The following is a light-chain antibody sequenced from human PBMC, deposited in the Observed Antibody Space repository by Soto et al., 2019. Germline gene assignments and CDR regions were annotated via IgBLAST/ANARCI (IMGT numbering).Light chain of an antibody. Sequence: NFMLIQPHSVSESPGKTVTISCTRSSGAIASDYVQWYQQRPGSAATTVIYEHYQRPSGVPDRFSGSVHSSSNSASLTISALQTEDEADYYCQSYDSGSWVFGGGTKVTVL. V-gene: IGLV6-57*04. CDR1: SGAIASDY. J-gene: IGLJ3*02. CDR3: QSYDSGSWV. CDR2: EHY.